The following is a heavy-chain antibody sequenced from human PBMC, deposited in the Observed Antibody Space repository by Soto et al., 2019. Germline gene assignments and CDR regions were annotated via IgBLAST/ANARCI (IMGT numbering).Heavy chain of an antibody. CDR1: GFTFSSYS. CDR2: ISSSSSNI. V-gene: IGHV3-21*04. CDR3: AKGWLLDAFDI. D-gene: IGHD5-12*01. J-gene: IGHJ3*02. Sequence: GGSLRLSCAASGFTFSSYSMNWVRQAPGKGLEWVSAISSSSSNIYYADSVKGRFTISRDNAKNTLYLQMNSLRAEDTAVYYCAKGWLLDAFDIWGQGTMVTVSS.